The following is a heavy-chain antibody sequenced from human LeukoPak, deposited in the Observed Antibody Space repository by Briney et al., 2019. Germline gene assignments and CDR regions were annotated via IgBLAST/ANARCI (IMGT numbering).Heavy chain of an antibody. CDR3: ARDAIAAAGTVDWFDP. V-gene: IGHV1-46*01. CDR1: GYTFTSYY. CDR2: INPSGGST. Sequence: GASVKVSCKASGYTFTSYYMHWVRQAPGQGLEWMGIINPSGGSTSYAQKFQGRVTMTRDMSTSTVYMEPSSLRSEDTAVYYCARDAIAAAGTVDWFDPWGQGTLVTVSS. J-gene: IGHJ5*02. D-gene: IGHD6-13*01.